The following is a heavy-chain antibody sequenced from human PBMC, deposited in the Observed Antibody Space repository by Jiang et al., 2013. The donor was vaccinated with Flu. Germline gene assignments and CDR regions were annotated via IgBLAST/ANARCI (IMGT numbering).Heavy chain of an antibody. Sequence: GSLRLSCTASGFTFDDFGMSWVRQAPGKGLEWVSGLNWDGGDTGYAGSVKGRFIISRDNAKNSLFLQMNSLRAEDTALYYCARHGGYCIGTSCYAGGLDVWGQGTTVTVSS. D-gene: IGHD2-2*01. CDR1: GFTFDDFG. CDR3: ARHGGYCIGTSCYAGGLDV. V-gene: IGHV3-20*04. J-gene: IGHJ6*02. CDR2: LNWDGGDT.